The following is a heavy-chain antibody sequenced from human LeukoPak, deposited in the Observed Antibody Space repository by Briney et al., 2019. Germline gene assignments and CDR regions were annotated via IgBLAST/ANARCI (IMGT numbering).Heavy chain of an antibody. CDR1: GFTFSTYW. Sequence: GGSLRLSCAASGFTFSTYWMHWLRQAPGKGLVWVSRINGDGSSTGYADSVKGRFTISKDNTKNTLFLQMNSLRAEDTAMYYCARHYGIAARPPDYWGQGTRVTVSS. CDR2: INGDGSST. V-gene: IGHV3-74*01. J-gene: IGHJ4*02. CDR3: ARHYGIAARPPDY. D-gene: IGHD6-6*01.